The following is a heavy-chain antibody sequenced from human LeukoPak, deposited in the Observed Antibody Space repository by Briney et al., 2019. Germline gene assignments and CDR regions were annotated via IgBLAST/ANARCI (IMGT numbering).Heavy chain of an antibody. Sequence: GGSLRLSCAASGFTFSSYATSWVRQAPGKGLEWVSAISGSGGSTYYADSVKGRFTISRDNSKNTLYLQMNSLRAEDTAVYYCVLVDSSGWYYFDYWGQGTLVTVS. V-gene: IGHV3-23*01. CDR2: ISGSGGST. CDR3: VLVDSSGWYYFDY. CDR1: GFTFSSYA. D-gene: IGHD6-19*01. J-gene: IGHJ4*02.